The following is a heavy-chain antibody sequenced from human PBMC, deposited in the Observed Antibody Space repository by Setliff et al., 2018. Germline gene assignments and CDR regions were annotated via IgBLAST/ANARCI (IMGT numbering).Heavy chain of an antibody. V-gene: IGHV1-8*02. Sequence: ASVKVSCKASGYTFTSYDINWVRQATGQGLEWMGWMNPNSGTTGYAQKFQGRVTMTRNTSISTAYMELSSLRSEDTAVYYCARDSRGLVPAAIEGSYYYYGMDVWGQGTTVTVSS. CDR2: MNPNSGTT. CDR1: GYTFTSYD. CDR3: ARDSRGLVPAAIEGSYYYYGMDV. D-gene: IGHD2-2*02. J-gene: IGHJ6*02.